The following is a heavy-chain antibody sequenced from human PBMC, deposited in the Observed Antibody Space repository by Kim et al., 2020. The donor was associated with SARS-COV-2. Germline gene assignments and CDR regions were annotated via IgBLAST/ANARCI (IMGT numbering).Heavy chain of an antibody. V-gene: IGHV4-34*01. D-gene: IGHD3-3*01. CDR1: GDSFSDSY. J-gene: IGHJ6*03. CDR3: ARGRVGVVPSPILGLGPFWKYYYMDV. Sequence: SETLSLTCAVFGDSFSDSYWTWVRRPPGKGLEWIGEVNHHRGSTNYNPSLKSRVTISSDTSKNQFSLKLTSLTAADTAIYYCARGRVGVVPSPILGLGPFWKYYYMDVWGSGATVTVSS. CDR2: VNHHRGST.